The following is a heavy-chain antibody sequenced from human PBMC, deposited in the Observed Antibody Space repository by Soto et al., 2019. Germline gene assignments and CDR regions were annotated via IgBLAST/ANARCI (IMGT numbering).Heavy chain of an antibody. CDR3: ARGERAAVTDAFDI. D-gene: IGHD6-19*01. V-gene: IGHV1-8*01. J-gene: IGHJ3*02. Sequence: QVQLVQSGAEVKKPGASVKVSCKASGYTFTSYDINWVRQATGQGLEWMGWMNPNSGNTGYAQKFPGRVTMTRNTSISTAYMELSSLRSEDTAVYYCARGERAAVTDAFDIWGQGTMVTVSS. CDR2: MNPNSGNT. CDR1: GYTFTSYD.